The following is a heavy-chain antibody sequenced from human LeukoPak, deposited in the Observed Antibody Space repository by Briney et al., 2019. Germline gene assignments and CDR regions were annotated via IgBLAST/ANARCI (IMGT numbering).Heavy chain of an antibody. CDR1: GFTFNRYG. D-gene: IGHD6-19*01. J-gene: IGHJ4*02. V-gene: IGHV3-23*01. CDR2: ISGSGGTT. CDR3: AKDHLPGIVVADRDY. Sequence: GGSLRLSCAASGFTFNRYGMSWVRQAPGKGLEWVSAISGSGGTTYYADSVKGRFTISRDNSKDTLYLQINSLRGEDTAVYYCAKDHLPGIVVADRDYWGQGTLVTVSS.